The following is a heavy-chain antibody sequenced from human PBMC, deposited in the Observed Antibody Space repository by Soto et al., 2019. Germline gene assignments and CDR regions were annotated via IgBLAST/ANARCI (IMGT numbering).Heavy chain of an antibody. Sequence: QVQLVQSGAEVKKPGASVKVSCKASDYTFTNYGISWVRQAPGQGLEWMGWISAYNGNTNYEQKLQGRVTMTTDTSTSTAYMELRSLRSDDTAVYYCARSSSGPPPDAFDIWGQGTMVTVSS. V-gene: IGHV1-18*01. CDR2: ISAYNGNT. D-gene: IGHD6-19*01. CDR3: ARSSSGPPPDAFDI. CDR1: DYTFTNYG. J-gene: IGHJ3*02.